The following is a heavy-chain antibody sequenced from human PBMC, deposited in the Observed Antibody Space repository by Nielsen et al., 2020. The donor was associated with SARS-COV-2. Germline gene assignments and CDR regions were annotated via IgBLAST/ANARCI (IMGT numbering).Heavy chain of an antibody. CDR3: ARVLRAARPGMDYFDY. V-gene: IGHV4-39*07. Sequence: SETLSLTCTVSGGSISSSSYYWGWIRQPPGKGLEWIGSIYYSGSTYYNPSLKSRVTISVDTSKNQFSLKLSSVTAADTAVYYCARVLRAARPGMDYFDYWGQGTLVTVSS. CDR2: IYYSGST. D-gene: IGHD6-6*01. J-gene: IGHJ4*02. CDR1: GGSISSSSYY.